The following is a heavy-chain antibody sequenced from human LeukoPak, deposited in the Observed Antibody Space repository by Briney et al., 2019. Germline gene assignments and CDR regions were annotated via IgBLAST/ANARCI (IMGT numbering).Heavy chain of an antibody. D-gene: IGHD6-6*01. J-gene: IGHJ3*02. Sequence: ASVKVSCKASGYTFTGYFMHWVRQAPGEGLEWMGWINPNNADTNYAQKFKGRVTMTRDTSINTAYMEVNRLTSDDTAVYYCAREGGIAALLDAFDIWGQGTMVTVSS. V-gene: IGHV1-2*02. CDR2: INPNNADT. CDR1: GYTFTGYF. CDR3: AREGGIAALLDAFDI.